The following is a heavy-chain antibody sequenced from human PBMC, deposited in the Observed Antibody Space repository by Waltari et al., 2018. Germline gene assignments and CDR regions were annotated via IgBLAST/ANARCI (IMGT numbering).Heavy chain of an antibody. Sequence: QVQLVESGGGVVQPGRSLRLSCAASGFTFSSYAMHWVRQAPGKGLEWVAVIWYDGSNKYSADSVEGRFTISRDNSKNTLYLQMNSLRAEDTAVYYCARDTPFKPGSGWSLGFWGQGTLVTVSS. CDR1: GFTFSSYA. CDR2: IWYDGSNK. D-gene: IGHD6-19*01. CDR3: ARDTPFKPGSGWSLGF. J-gene: IGHJ4*02. V-gene: IGHV3-33*01.